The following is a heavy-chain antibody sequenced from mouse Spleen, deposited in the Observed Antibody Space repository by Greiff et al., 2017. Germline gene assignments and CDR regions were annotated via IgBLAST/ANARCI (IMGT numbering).Heavy chain of an antibody. CDR2: LYPGSGST. CDR1: GYTFTSYW. J-gene: IGHJ2*01. D-gene: IGHD1-1*01. CDR3: ARYYYGSRGDY. V-gene: IGHV1-55*01. Sequence: QVQLQQPGAELVKPGASVKMSCKASGYTFTSYWITWVKQRPGQGLEWIGDLYPGSGSTNYNEKFKSKATLTVDTSSSTAYMQLSSLTSEDSAVYYCARYYYGSRGDYWGQGTTLTVSS.